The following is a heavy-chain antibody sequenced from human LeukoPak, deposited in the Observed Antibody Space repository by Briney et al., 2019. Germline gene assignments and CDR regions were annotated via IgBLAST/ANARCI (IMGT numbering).Heavy chain of an antibody. CDR3: ARTGDYDFWSGSPGAFDI. V-gene: IGHV2-70*17. D-gene: IGHD3-3*01. CDR1: GSSVSFSGMC. CDR2: IDWDDDK. J-gene: IGHJ3*02. Sequence: ESDPALVAPTQTLTLTYTVSGSSVSFSGMCVSWILQSPGKALEWLARIDWDDDKFYSTSLKTRLTISKDTSKNQVILTMTNMDPVDAGTYYCARTGDYDFWSGSPGAFDIWGQGTTVTVSS.